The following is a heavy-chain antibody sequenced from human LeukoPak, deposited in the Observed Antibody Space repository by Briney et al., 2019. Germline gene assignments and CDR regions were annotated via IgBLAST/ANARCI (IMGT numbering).Heavy chain of an antibody. D-gene: IGHD6-19*01. CDR1: GFSFSDYY. V-gene: IGHV3-11*01. CDR2: ISSSDSII. Sequence: PGGSLRLSCAASGFSFSDYYMGWIRQAPGTGLEWVSFISSSDSIIYYTDSVKGRFTISRDNAKNSLYLQMNSLRTEDTAVYYCARDSRSGSGRLDYWGQGTLVTVSS. J-gene: IGHJ4*02. CDR3: ARDSRSGSGRLDY.